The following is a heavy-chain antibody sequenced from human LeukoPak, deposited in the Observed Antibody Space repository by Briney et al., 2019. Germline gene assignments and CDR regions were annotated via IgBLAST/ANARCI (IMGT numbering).Heavy chain of an antibody. D-gene: IGHD2-15*01. Sequence: GESLKISCQASGYTFTNYWIAWVRQMPGKGLEWMGIVYPGDSDTRYSPSFQGQVSISADRSISTAYLQWGSLKASDTAIYYCARRGFCSGGSCFSAPFDFWGQGTLLTVSS. J-gene: IGHJ4*02. V-gene: IGHV5-51*01. CDR1: GYTFTNYW. CDR2: VYPGDSDT. CDR3: ARRGFCSGGSCFSAPFDF.